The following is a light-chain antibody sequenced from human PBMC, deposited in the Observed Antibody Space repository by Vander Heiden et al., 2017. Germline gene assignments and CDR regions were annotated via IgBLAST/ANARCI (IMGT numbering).Light chain of an antibody. V-gene: IGKV1-5*03. CDR2: KAS. CDR1: QTISSW. J-gene: IGKJ1*01. CDR3: QQYNSYTWT. Sequence: IQMTQSPSTLSASVGDRVTITCRASQTISSWLAWYQQKPGKPPKLLIYKASSLESGVPSRFSGSGSGTEFTLTISSLQPDDFATYYCQQYNSYTWTFGQGTKVEIK.